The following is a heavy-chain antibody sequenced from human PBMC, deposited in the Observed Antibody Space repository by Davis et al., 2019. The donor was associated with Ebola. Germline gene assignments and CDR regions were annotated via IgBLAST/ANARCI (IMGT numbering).Heavy chain of an antibody. CDR3: ARDYKAGTKDYYYGMDV. V-gene: IGHV1-18*01. CDR1: GYTFITYG. CDR2: ISAYNGNT. J-gene: IGHJ6*02. Sequence: ASVKVSCKASGYTFITYGINWLRQAPGQGLEWMGWISAYNGNTNYAQKFQGRVTMTRNTSISTAYMELSSLRSEDTAVYYCARDYKAGTKDYYYGMDVWGQGTTVTVSS. D-gene: IGHD1-7*01.